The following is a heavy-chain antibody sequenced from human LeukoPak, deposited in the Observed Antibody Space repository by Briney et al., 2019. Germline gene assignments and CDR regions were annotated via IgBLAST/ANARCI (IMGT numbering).Heavy chain of an antibody. D-gene: IGHD4-17*01. J-gene: IGHJ6*03. CDR3: ARSGITVTSSYFYYFDV. Sequence: GGSLRLSCVGSGFTFSRYWMFWVRQAPGKGLVWVSRINSDGATTNYADSVKGRFTISRDNAKNTLSLQLNSLRAEDTAVYFCARSGITVTSSYFYYFDVWGKGTMVTVSS. CDR2: INSDGATT. CDR1: GFTFSRYW. V-gene: IGHV3-74*01.